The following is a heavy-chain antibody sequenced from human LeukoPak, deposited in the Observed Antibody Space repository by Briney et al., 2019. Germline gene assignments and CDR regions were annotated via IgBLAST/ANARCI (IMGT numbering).Heavy chain of an antibody. J-gene: IGHJ4*02. D-gene: IGHD2-21*01. CDR1: GGSISSYY. V-gene: IGHV4-59*01. CDR2: IYYSGST. CDR3: ARGRRVWPPNFDY. Sequence: SETLSLTCTVSGGSISSYYWSWIRQPPGKGLEWIGYIYYSGSTNYNPSLKSRVTISVDTSKNQFSLKLSSVTAADTAVYYCARGRRVWPPNFDYWGQGTLVTVSS.